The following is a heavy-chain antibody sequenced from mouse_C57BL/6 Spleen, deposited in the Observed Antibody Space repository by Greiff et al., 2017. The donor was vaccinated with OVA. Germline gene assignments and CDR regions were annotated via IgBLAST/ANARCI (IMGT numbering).Heavy chain of an antibody. CDR1: GYTFTSYW. Sequence: VQLQQPGAELVRPGTSVKLSCKASGYTFTSYWMHWVKQRPGQGLEWIGVIDPSDSYTNYNQKFKGKATLTVDTSSSTAYMQLSSLTSEDSAVYYYARGDSNYAWFAYWGQGTLVTVSA. D-gene: IGHD2-5*01. J-gene: IGHJ3*01. V-gene: IGHV1-59*01. CDR3: ARGDSNYAWFAY. CDR2: IDPSDSYT.